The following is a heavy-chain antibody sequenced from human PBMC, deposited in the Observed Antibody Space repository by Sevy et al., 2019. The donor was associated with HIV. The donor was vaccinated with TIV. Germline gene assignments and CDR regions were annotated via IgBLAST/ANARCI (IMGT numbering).Heavy chain of an antibody. CDR3: ASDYS. J-gene: IGHJ4*02. Sequence: GGSLRLSCAGSGFIFSNFWMTWVRQGPGKGLEWVATINQHGSDKYYVDSAKGRFTISRDNAKNSVYLQMSSLRVEDTAMYYCASDYSWGQGTLVTVSS. CDR2: INQHGSDK. CDR1: GFIFSNFW. V-gene: IGHV3-7*01.